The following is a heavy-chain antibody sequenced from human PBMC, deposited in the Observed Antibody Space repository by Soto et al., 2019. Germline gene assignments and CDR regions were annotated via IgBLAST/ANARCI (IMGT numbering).Heavy chain of an antibody. Sequence: EVQLLESGGGLVQPGGSLRLSCAASGFTFSSYAMSWVRQAPGKGLEWVSAISGSGGGTYYADSVKGRFTISRDNSKNTLYLQMNSLRAEDTAVYYCAKVGGDIVVVPAAMPDYYYYYMDVWGKGTTVTVSS. CDR3: AKVGGDIVVVPAAMPDYYYYYMDV. D-gene: IGHD2-2*01. CDR2: ISGSGGGT. CDR1: GFTFSSYA. J-gene: IGHJ6*03. V-gene: IGHV3-23*01.